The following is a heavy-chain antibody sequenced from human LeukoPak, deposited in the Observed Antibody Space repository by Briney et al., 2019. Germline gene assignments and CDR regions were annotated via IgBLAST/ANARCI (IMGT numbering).Heavy chain of an antibody. D-gene: IGHD3-22*01. J-gene: IGHJ4*02. CDR1: GYTFTGYY. V-gene: IGHV1-2*02. CDR2: INPNSGGT. CDR3: VPSNDYYYYFDY. Sequence: GASVKVSCTASGYTFTGYYMHWVRQAPGQGLEWMGWINPNSGGTNYPLKFQGRVTMTRDTSISTAYMELSRLTSDDTAVYYCVPSNDYYYYFDYWGQGTLVTVSS.